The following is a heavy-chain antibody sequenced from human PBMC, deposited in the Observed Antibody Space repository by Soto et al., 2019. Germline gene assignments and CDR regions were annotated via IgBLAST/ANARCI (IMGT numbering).Heavy chain of an antibody. CDR1: GFTFSSYS. J-gene: IGHJ6*02. D-gene: IGHD3-22*01. CDR3: AKDVPDYYDSSGYYYYYYYGMDV. V-gene: IGHV3-48*01. Sequence: GGSLRLSCAASGFTFSSYSMNWVRQAPGKGLEWVSYISSSSSTIYYADSVKGRFTISRDNSKNTLYLQMNSLRAEDTAVYYCAKDVPDYYDSSGYYYYYYYGMDVWGQGTTVTVSS. CDR2: ISSSSSTI.